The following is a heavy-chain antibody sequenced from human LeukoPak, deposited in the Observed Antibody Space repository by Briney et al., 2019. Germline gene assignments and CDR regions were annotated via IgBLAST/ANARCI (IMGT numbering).Heavy chain of an antibody. CDR1: GYSISAGYF. CDR3: ARVIVTATHVPDAFDL. CDR2: VHHTGSD. V-gene: IGHV4-38-2*01. D-gene: IGHD1-26*01. J-gene: IGHJ3*01. Sequence: PSETLSLTCAISGYSISAGYFWGWIRQSPVKGLEWIGSVHHTGSDYYNPSLKSRVTIAIGTSKNHFSLNLTSVTAADTAVFFCARVIVTATHVPDAFDLWGQGILVTVSS.